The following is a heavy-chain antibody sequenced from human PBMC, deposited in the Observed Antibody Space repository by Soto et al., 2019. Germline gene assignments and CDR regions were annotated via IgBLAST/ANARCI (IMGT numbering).Heavy chain of an antibody. CDR1: GGSISSGGYS. Sequence: QLQLQESGSGLVKPSQTLSLTCAVSGGSISSGGYSWSWIRQPPGKGLEWIGYIYHSGSTYYNPSLKSRVTISVDRSNNQFSLKLSSVTAADTAVYYCAREVSDGDYFDYWGQGTLVTFSS. CDR3: AREVSDGDYFDY. CDR2: IYHSGST. D-gene: IGHD4-17*01. V-gene: IGHV4-30-2*01. J-gene: IGHJ4*02.